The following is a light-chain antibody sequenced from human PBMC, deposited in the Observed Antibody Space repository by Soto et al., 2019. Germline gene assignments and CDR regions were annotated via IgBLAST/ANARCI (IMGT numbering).Light chain of an antibody. CDR1: PIDIGRYNY. CDR2: EVT. CDR3: SSYSTTSSPHVL. V-gene: IGLV2-14*01. Sequence: QLVLTQPASVSGSPGQSITISCTGTPIDIGRYNYVSWYQQFPGKVPKLLIYEVTYRPSGVAARFSGSKSGSTASLTISGLQAEDEADYYCSSYSTTSSPHVLFGGGTQLTVL. J-gene: IGLJ2*01.